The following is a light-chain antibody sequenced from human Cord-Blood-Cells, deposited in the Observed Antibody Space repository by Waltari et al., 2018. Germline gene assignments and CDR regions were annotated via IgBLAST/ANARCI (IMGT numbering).Light chain of an antibody. CDR1: QSVSSN. V-gene: IGKV3-15*01. J-gene: IGKJ1*01. CDR3: QQYNNWPPWT. Sequence: EIVMTKSPATLSASPGESDTLSCRASQSVSSNLAWYQQKPGQAPRLLIYGASTRATGIPARFSGSGSGTEFTLTISSLQSEDFAVYYCQQYNNWPPWTFGQGTKVEIK. CDR2: GAS.